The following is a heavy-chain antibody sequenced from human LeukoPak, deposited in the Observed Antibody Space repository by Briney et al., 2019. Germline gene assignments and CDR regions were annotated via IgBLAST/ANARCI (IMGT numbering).Heavy chain of an antibody. V-gene: IGHV3-23*01. Sequence: GGSLRLSCAASGFIFGTYDMHWVRQAPGKGLEWVSAISGSGGSTYYADSVTGRFSISRDNSKNTVYLQMNSLRVEDTAVYYCAKGARSTVASAGDYWGQGTLVSVST. CDR3: AKGARSTVASAGDY. J-gene: IGHJ4*02. CDR1: GFIFGTYD. CDR2: ISGSGGST. D-gene: IGHD1-1*01.